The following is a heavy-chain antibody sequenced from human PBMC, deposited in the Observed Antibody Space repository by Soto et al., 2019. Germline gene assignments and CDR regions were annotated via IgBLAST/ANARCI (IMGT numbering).Heavy chain of an antibody. D-gene: IGHD3-10*01. CDR2: INHSGST. V-gene: IGHV4-34*01. CDR3: ARAGPKRGYGSGSYRCWFDP. CDR1: GGSFSGYY. J-gene: IGHJ5*02. Sequence: PSETLSLTCAVYGGSFSGYYWSWIRQPPGKGLEWIGEINHSGSTNYNPSLKSRVTISVDTSKNQFSLKLSSVTAADTAVYYCARAGPKRGYGSGSYRCWFDPWGQGTLVTVS.